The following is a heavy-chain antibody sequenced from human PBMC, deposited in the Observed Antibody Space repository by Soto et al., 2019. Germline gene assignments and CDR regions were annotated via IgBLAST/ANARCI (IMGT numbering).Heavy chain of an antibody. Sequence: ASVKVSCKVSGYTLTELSMHWVRQAPGKGLEWMGGFDPEDGETIYAQKFQGRVTMTEDTSTDTAYMELSSLRSEDTAVYYCATKRGVNDFWSGSPFDPWGLGTLVTVSS. CDR2: FDPEDGET. CDR3: ATKRGVNDFWSGSPFDP. V-gene: IGHV1-24*01. J-gene: IGHJ5*02. D-gene: IGHD3-3*01. CDR1: GYTLTELS.